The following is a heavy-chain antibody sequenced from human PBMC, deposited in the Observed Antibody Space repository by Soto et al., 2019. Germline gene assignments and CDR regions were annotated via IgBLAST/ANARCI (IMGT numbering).Heavy chain of an antibody. J-gene: IGHJ4*02. CDR1: GYTFTSYG. CDR2: ISAYNGNT. CDR3: ARVFFNFYDFGSGYWDGPTYFDY. Sequence: ASVKVSCKASGYTFTSYGISWVRQAPGQGLEWMGWISAYNGNTNYAQKLQGRVTMTTDTSTSTAYMELRSLRSDDTAVYYCARVFFNFYDFGSGYWDGPTYFDYGGQGTLVTVSS. V-gene: IGHV1-18*01. D-gene: IGHD3-3*01.